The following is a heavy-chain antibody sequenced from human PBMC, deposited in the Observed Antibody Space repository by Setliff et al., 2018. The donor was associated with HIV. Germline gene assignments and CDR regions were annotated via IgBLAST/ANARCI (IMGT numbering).Heavy chain of an antibody. J-gene: IGHJ4*02. V-gene: IGHV1-46*01. CDR2: INPTGDIT. Sequence: ASVKVSCKASGYTFSSNYMHWVRQAPGQGLEWMGLINPTGDITFYPQKFQARVTMTRDTSTSTVYLELSGLNFDDTAVYYCARAPPDHWGQGTLVTVSS. CDR1: GYTFSSNY. CDR3: ARAPPDH.